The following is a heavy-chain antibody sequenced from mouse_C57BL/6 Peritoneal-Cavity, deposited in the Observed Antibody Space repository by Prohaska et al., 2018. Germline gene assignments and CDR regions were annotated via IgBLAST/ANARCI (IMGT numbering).Heavy chain of an antibody. Sequence: MSCKASGYTFTSYTMHWVKQRPGQGLEWIGYINPSSGYTKYNQKFKDKATLTADKSSSTAYMQLSSLTSEDSAVYYCARSDITTVVADYWSQGTTLTVSS. J-gene: IGHJ2*01. D-gene: IGHD1-1*01. CDR1: GYTFTSYT. V-gene: IGHV1-4*01. CDR3: ARSDITTVVADY. CDR2: INPSSGYT.